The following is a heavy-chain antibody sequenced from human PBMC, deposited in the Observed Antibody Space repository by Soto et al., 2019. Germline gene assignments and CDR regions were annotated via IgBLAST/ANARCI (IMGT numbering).Heavy chain of an antibody. CDR1: GYTFTSYG. Sequence: QVHLVQSGAEVKKPGASVKVSCTASGYTFTSYGITWVRQAPGQGLEWMGWISAHNGNTDYAQKLQGRVIVTRDTSTSPAYMELRSVISDDTAVYYCARGRHGDYWCQGALVTVSS. V-gene: IGHV1-18*01. CDR3: ARGRHGDY. CDR2: ISAHNGNT. J-gene: IGHJ4*02.